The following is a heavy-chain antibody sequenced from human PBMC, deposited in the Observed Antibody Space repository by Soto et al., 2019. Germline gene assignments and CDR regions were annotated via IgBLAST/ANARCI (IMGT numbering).Heavy chain of an antibody. CDR2: ISYDGSNK. V-gene: IGHV3-30-3*01. D-gene: IGHD3-3*01. CDR3: ARDKDDFWSGYSNYYYYGMDV. CDR1: GFTFSSYA. J-gene: IGHJ6*02. Sequence: GGSLRLSCAASGFTFSSYAMHWVRQAPGKGLEWVAVISYDGSNKYYADSVKGRFTISRDNSKNTLYLQMNSLRAEDTAVYYCARDKDDFWSGYSNYYYYGMDVWGQGTTVTVSS.